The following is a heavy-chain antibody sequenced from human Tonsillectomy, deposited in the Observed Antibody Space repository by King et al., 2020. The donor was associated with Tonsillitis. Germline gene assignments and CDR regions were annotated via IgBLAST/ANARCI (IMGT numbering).Heavy chain of an antibody. Sequence: VQLVESGGGLVQPGGSLRLSCAASGFTFSSYAMSWVRQAPGKGLEWVSTIGGSGGSTYYSDSVKGRFTISRDNPKNTLFLQMNSLRAEDTAVYYCAKVYQKWERKAFFDYWGQGTLVTVSS. V-gene: IGHV3-23*04. CDR3: AKVYQKWERKAFFDY. D-gene: IGHD1-26*01. CDR2: IGGSGGST. J-gene: IGHJ4*02. CDR1: GFTFSSYA.